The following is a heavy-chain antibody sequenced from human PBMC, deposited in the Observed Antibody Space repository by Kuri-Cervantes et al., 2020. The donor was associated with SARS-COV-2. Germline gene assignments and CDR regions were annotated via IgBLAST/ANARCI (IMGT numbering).Heavy chain of an antibody. Sequence: ASVKVSCKASGGTFSSYAISWVRQATGQGLEWMGWMNPNSGNTGYTQKFQGRATITRNTSISTAYMELSSLRSEDTAVYYCARGELPYDADYWGQGTLVTVSS. D-gene: IGHD3-22*01. V-gene: IGHV1-8*03. J-gene: IGHJ4*02. CDR1: GGTFSSYA. CDR3: ARGELPYDADY. CDR2: MNPNSGNT.